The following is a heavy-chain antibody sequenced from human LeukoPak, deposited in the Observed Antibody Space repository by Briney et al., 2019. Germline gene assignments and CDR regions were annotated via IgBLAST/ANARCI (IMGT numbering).Heavy chain of an antibody. J-gene: IGHJ4*02. CDR2: ISWNSGSI. CDR1: GFTFDDYA. Sequence: GRSLRLSCAASGFTFDDYAMHWVRQAPGKGLEWVSGISWNSGSIGYADSVKGRFTISRDNAKNSLYLQMNSLRAEDTALYYCAKGGAKAYCGGDCYSSPPDYWGQGTLVTVSS. CDR3: AKGGAKAYCGGDCYSSPPDY. D-gene: IGHD2-21*02. V-gene: IGHV3-9*01.